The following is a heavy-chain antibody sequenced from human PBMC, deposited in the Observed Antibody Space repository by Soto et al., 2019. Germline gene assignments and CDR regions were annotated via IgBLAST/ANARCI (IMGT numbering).Heavy chain of an antibody. CDR1: GYTFTSYG. CDR3: ARDFRYYDFWSGYYTPHYYYYMDV. Sequence: ASVKVSCKASGYTFTSYGISWVRQAPGQGLEWMGWISAYNGNTNYAQKLQGRVTMTTDTSTSTAYMELRNLRSDDTAVYYCARDFRYYDFWSGYYTPHYYYYMDVWGKGTTVTVSS. D-gene: IGHD3-3*01. V-gene: IGHV1-18*01. CDR2: ISAYNGNT. J-gene: IGHJ6*03.